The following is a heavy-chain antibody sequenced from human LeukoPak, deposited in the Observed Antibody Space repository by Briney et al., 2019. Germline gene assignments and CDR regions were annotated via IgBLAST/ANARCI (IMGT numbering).Heavy chain of an antibody. CDR2: INHSGST. V-gene: IGHV4-34*01. D-gene: IGHD6-13*01. Sequence: PSETLSLTCAVYGGSFSGYYWSWIRQPPGKGLEWTGEINHSGSTNYNPSLKSRVTISVDTSKNQFSLKLSSVTAADTAVYYCARESHSSSFRWFDPWGQGTLVTVSS. CDR3: ARESHSSSFRWFDP. J-gene: IGHJ5*02. CDR1: GGSFSGYY.